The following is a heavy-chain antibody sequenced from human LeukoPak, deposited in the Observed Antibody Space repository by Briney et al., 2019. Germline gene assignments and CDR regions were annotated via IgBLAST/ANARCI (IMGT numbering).Heavy chain of an antibody. CDR3: ARVGKIAVAGTPPVYYFDY. D-gene: IGHD6-19*01. CDR2: IYYSGST. J-gene: IGHJ4*02. CDR1: GGSISSSTYY. Sequence: PSETLSLTCTVSGGSISSSTYYWGWIRQPPGKGLEWIGSIYYSGSTYYNPSLKSRVTISVDTSKNQFSLKLSSVTAADTAVYYCARVGKIAVAGTPPVYYFDYWGQGTLVTVSS. V-gene: IGHV4-39*07.